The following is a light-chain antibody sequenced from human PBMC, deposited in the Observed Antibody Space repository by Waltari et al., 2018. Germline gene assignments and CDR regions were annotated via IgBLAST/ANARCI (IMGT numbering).Light chain of an antibody. J-gene: IGKJ1*01. CDR1: QSLLHRNGKNY. CDR3: MQSLQALWT. V-gene: IGKV2-28*01. Sequence: DIVVTQSPLSLPVTPGEPASIYCRSSQSLLHRNGKNYLDWYLQKPGQSPQLLIYLGSNRASGVPDRFSGSGSGTDFTLRISRVEAEDVGVYYCMQSLQALWTFGPGTKLEI. CDR2: LGS.